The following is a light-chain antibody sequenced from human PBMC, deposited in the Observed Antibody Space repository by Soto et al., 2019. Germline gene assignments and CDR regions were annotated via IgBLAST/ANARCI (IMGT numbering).Light chain of an antibody. CDR2: ENN. J-gene: IGLJ2*01. Sequence: NFMLTQPHSESESPGKTLSISCTRSSGSIANNYVQWYQQRPSSAPTTVIYENNQRLSGVTDRFSGSTDGSVNSVSLATAGLQSEDAAAYYCQSYCSDFVVFCGGTQLTVL. CDR3: QSYCSDFVV. V-gene: IGLV6-57*04. CDR1: SGSIANNY.